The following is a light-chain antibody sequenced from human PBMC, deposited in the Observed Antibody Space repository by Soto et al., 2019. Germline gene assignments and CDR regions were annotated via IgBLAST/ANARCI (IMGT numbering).Light chain of an antibody. CDR1: QSVRDN. J-gene: IGKJ1*01. V-gene: IGKV3-20*01. CDR3: QQYDSSPRT. Sequence: EIILTQSPGALAVSPGEVATLSCRASQSVRDNLAWYQQKPGQPPRLLIYAASSRATGIPDRFSGSGSGTDFTLTIDGLEPEDFVVYYCQQYDSSPRTFGQGTKVDIK. CDR2: AAS.